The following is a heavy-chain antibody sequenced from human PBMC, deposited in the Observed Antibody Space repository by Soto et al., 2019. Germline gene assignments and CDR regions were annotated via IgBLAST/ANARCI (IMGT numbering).Heavy chain of an antibody. V-gene: IGHV3-23*01. CDR3: VKRGRNWGAFDF. J-gene: IGHJ3*01. D-gene: IGHD7-27*01. CDR1: GFILNNYA. CDR2: IGGTDGDSDGVP. Sequence: VQLLESGGDLVQPGGSLRLSCVASGFILNNYAMSWVCQAPGEGVEWGSTIGGTDGDSDGVPWYEDSVKGRFTISRDSYANTLFLHMDNLRAEDSALYYCVKRGRNWGAFDFWGQGTTVVVSS.